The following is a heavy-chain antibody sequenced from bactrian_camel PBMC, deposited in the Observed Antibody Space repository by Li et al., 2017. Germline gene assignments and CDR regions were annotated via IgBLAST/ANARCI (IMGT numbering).Heavy chain of an antibody. J-gene: IGHJ4*01. CDR3: AVDPYGDKCLDPNY. Sequence: HVQLVESGGGSVQAGGSLTLSCAASGSTAGLSCMGWFRQTPGKGREGVAVIYTGGGSAYYADSVKGRFTISQDNAKKTLYLQMNSLKPEDTAIYYCAVDPYGDKCLDPNYWGQGTQVTVS. CDR2: IYTGGGSA. V-gene: IGHV3S1*01. D-gene: IGHD6*01. CDR1: GSTAGLSC.